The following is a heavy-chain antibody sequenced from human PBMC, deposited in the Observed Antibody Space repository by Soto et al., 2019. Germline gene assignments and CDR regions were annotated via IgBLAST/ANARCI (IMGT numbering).Heavy chain of an antibody. CDR2: ISYDGSNK. CDR1: RFTVSSYV. Sequence: GWSLRRSCAASRFTVSSYVMHWGRQAPGKGLEWVAVISYDGSNKYYADSVKGRFTISRDNSKNTLYLQMNSLRAEDTAVYYCANRPGIAAAGTAFDWGQGTLVTVSS. V-gene: IGHV3-30*18. D-gene: IGHD6-13*01. J-gene: IGHJ4*02. CDR3: ANRPGIAAAGTAFD.